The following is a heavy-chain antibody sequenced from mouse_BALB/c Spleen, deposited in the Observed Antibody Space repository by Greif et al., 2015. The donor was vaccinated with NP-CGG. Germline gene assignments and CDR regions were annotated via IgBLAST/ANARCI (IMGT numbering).Heavy chain of an antibody. J-gene: IGHJ3*01. CDR2: ISDGGSYT. CDR1: GFTFSDYY. Sequence: EVKLVGSGGGLVKPGGSLKLSCAASGFTFSDYYMYWVRQTPEKRLEWVATISDGGSYTYYPDSVKGRFTISRDNAKNNLYLQMSSLKSEDTAMYYCARDGEDGYYEAWFAYWGQGTLVTVSA. V-gene: IGHV5-4*02. D-gene: IGHD2-3*01. CDR3: ARDGEDGYYEAWFAY.